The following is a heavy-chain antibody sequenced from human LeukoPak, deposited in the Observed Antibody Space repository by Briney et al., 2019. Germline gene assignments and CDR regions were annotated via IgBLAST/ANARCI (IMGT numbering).Heavy chain of an antibody. V-gene: IGHV1-46*01. CDR3: ARVVVTANVYYFDY. D-gene: IGHD2-21*02. J-gene: IGHJ4*02. CDR1: GYTFTSNY. CDR2: ISPSGGST. Sequence: GASVKVSCKAFGYTFTSNYMHWVRQAPGQGPEWMGVISPSGGSTTYAQKFQGRVTLTRDMSTSTDYLELSSLRSEDTAVYYCARVVVTANVYYFDYWGQGTLVTVSS.